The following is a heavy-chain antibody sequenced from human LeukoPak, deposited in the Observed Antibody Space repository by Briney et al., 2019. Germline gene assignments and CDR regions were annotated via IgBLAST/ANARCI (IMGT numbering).Heavy chain of an antibody. CDR1: GFTVSSNY. V-gene: IGHV3-23*01. CDR2: ISGSGGDT. D-gene: IGHD3-3*01. CDR3: AKVRNDFWSGYYGNFDY. Sequence: GGSLRLSCAASGFTVSSNYMGWVRQAPGKGLEWVSVISGSGGDTYYADSVKGRFTISRDNSKNTLYLQMNSLRAEDTAVYYCAKVRNDFWSGYYGNFDYWGQGTLVTVSS. J-gene: IGHJ4*02.